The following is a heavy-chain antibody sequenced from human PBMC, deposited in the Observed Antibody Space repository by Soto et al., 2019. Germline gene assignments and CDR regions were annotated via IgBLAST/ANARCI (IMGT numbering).Heavy chain of an antibody. CDR2: IYWDDDK. CDR1: GFSLSTSGVG. D-gene: IGHD4-17*01. CDR3: AHSLADSNYSDYEPINSFNY. V-gene: IGHV2-5*02. J-gene: IGHJ4*02. Sequence: QITLKESGPTLVKPTQTLTLTCTFSGFSLSTSGVGVCWIRQPPGKALEWLALIYWDDDKRYSPSLNSRLTITKDPSKSQVVLTMTTMDPVDTATYYCAHSLADSNYSDYEPINSFNYWGQGTLVTVSS.